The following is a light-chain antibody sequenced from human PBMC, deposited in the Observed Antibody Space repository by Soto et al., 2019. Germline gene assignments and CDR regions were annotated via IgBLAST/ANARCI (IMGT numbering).Light chain of an antibody. J-gene: IGKJ2*01. Sequence: EILMTQSPATLSVSPGESATLSCRASQSISRSLAWYQQKPGQAPRLLIYGASTRATGIPARFSGSGSGTEFTLTISSLLSEDFAVYYCQQYYNWPRTFGQGTKLEIK. V-gene: IGKV3-15*01. CDR2: GAS. CDR1: QSISRS. CDR3: QQYYNWPRT.